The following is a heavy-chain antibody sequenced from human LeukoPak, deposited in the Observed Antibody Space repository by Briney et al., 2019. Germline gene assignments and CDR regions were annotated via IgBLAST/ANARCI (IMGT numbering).Heavy chain of an antibody. D-gene: IGHD2-2*01. V-gene: IGHV3-23*01. CDR2: ISRMGVTT. J-gene: IGHJ4*02. CDR3: AKEEVPNDY. Sequence: GGSLTLSCAVSGFTLNSNAMCWVRQAPGKGLEWVSGISRMGVTTYYADSVKGRFTISRDTSKNTLYLQMNTLRPEDTAVYYCAKEEVPNDYWGQGTLVTVSS. CDR1: GFTLNSNA.